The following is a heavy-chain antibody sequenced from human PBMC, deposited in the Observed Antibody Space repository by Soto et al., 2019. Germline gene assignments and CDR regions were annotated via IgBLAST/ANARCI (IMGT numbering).Heavy chain of an antibody. CDR2: IKRKTDGGTT. CDR1: GFTFNNAW. D-gene: IGHD4-17*01. V-gene: IGHV3-15*01. Sequence: GGSLRLSCAASGFTFNNAWMSWVRQAPGKGLEWVGRIKRKTDGGTTDYAAFVKGRFTISRDDSKDTLWLQMNSLKTEDTAVYYCTTNFYSDHGMDVWGQGTTVTSP. CDR3: TTNFYSDHGMDV. J-gene: IGHJ6*02.